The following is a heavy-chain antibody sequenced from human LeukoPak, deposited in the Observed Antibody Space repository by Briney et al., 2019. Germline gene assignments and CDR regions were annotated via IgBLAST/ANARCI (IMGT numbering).Heavy chain of an antibody. CDR1: GFTFSSYA. J-gene: IGHJ6*02. D-gene: IGHD3-10*01. Sequence: PPGGSLRLSCAASGFTFSSYAMTWVRQAPGKGLEWVSAISGSGGSTYYADSVKGRFTISRDNSKNTLYLQMNSLRAEDKAVYYCAKAGDRSSYGSGSYYSKDYYYGMDVWGQGTTVTVSS. V-gene: IGHV3-23*01. CDR3: AKAGDRSSYGSGSYYSKDYYYGMDV. CDR2: ISGSGGST.